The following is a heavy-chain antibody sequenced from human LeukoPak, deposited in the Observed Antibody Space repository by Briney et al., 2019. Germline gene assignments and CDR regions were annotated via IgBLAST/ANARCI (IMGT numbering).Heavy chain of an antibody. D-gene: IGHD3-9*01. CDR2: LYSGGTT. V-gene: IGHV3-66*01. CDR1: GFSVSSDY. CDR3: ARDLETDISDAFDI. Sequence: GGSLRLSCAATGFSVSSDYMSWVRPAPGKGLQWVSVLYSGGTTYYADSVKGRFTISRDNSKNTLYLQMNSLRAEDTAVYYCARDLETDISDAFDIWGQGTMVTVSS. J-gene: IGHJ3*02.